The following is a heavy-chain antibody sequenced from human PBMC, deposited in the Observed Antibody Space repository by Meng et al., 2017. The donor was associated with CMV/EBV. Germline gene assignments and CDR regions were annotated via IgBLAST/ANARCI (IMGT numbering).Heavy chain of an antibody. J-gene: IGHJ6*02. D-gene: IGHD3-10*01. CDR1: GLTFTNAW. Sequence: GESLKISCAASGLTFTNAWMSWVRQAPGKGLEWVGRLKSQADGGTTDYAAAVKGRFTISRDDSKNTLYLQMNSLKTEDTAVYYCTTGVVYYYYYGMDVWGQGTTVTVSS. CDR2: LKSQADGGTT. CDR3: TTGVVYYYYYGMDV. V-gene: IGHV3-15*01.